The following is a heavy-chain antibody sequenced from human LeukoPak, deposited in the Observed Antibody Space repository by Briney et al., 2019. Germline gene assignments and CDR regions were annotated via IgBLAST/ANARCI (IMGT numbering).Heavy chain of an antibody. D-gene: IGHD6-19*01. CDR3: AKEQMAGAFDY. Sequence: QPGGSLRLSCAASGFTFSSYSMNWVRQAPGKGLEWVSGISWNSGSIGYADSVKGRFTISRDNAKNSLYLQMNSLRAEDTALYYCAKEQMAGAFDYWGQGTLVTVSS. CDR1: GFTFSSYS. J-gene: IGHJ4*02. V-gene: IGHV3-9*01. CDR2: ISWNSGSI.